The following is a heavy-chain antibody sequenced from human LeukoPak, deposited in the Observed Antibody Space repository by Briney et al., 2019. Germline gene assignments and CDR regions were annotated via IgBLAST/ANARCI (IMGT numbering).Heavy chain of an antibody. D-gene: IGHD6-25*01. CDR3: ARDLRRIAAYYFDY. J-gene: IGHJ4*02. Sequence: PGGSLRLSCAASGFTFSSYAIHWVRQAPGKGLEWVAVISSGGRDKHHADSVKGRFTISRDNSKNTLYLQTNSLRAEDTAVYYCARDLRRIAAYYFDYWGQGTLVTVSS. CDR2: ISSGGRDK. V-gene: IGHV3-30*03. CDR1: GFTFSSYA.